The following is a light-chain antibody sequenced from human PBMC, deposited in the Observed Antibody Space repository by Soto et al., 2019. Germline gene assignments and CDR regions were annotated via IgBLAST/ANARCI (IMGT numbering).Light chain of an antibody. CDR1: QSVSSSY. CDR2: GAS. Sequence: EIVLTQSPRTLSLSPGERATLSSRASQSVSSSYLAWYQQKPGQAPRLLIYGASSRATGTPDRFTGSGSGTDFTLTISRLEPEDFAVYYCQQYGSSPLISFGQGTRLEI. J-gene: IGKJ5*01. V-gene: IGKV3-20*01. CDR3: QQYGSSPLIS.